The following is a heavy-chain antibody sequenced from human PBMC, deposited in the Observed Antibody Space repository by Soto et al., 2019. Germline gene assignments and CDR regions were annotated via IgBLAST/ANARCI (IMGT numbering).Heavy chain of an antibody. CDR3: ARETYYDFWSGPYYGMDV. CDR2: ISYDGSNK. D-gene: IGHD3-3*01. V-gene: IGHV3-30-3*01. CDR1: GFTFSSYA. Sequence: QVQLVESGGGVVQTGRSLRLSCAASGFTFSSYAMHWVRQAPGKGLEWVAVISYDGSNKYYADSVKGRFTISRDNSKNTLYLQMSSLRAEDTAVYYCARETYYDFWSGPYYGMDVWGQGTTVTVSS. J-gene: IGHJ6*02.